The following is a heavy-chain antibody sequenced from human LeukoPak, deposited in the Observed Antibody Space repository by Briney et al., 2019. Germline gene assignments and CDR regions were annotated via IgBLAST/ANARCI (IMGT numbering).Heavy chain of an antibody. V-gene: IGHV3-48*01. Sequence: QPGGSLRLSCAASGFTFSSYSMNWVRQAPGKGLEWVSYISSSSSTIYYADSVKGRFTISRDNAKNSLYLQMNSLRAEDTAVYYCAKDQGKGGSGWYQRIWGQGTLVTVSS. CDR2: ISSSSSTI. J-gene: IGHJ4*02. D-gene: IGHD6-19*01. CDR3: AKDQGKGGSGWYQRI. CDR1: GFTFSSYS.